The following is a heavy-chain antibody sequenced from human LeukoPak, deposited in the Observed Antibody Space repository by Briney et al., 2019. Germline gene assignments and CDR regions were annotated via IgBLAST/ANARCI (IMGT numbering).Heavy chain of an antibody. CDR3: AKGGYTYGGRLFDY. V-gene: IGHV3-43*02. J-gene: IGHJ4*02. CDR2: ISGDGGAT. D-gene: IGHD5-18*01. CDR1: GFTFDDYV. Sequence: GGSLRLSCAASGFTFDDYVMHWVRQAPGKGLEWVSFISGDGGATYYADSAKGRFTISRDNGRKSLYLQMDSLRTEDTALYYCAKGGYTYGGRLFDYWGQGTLVTVSS.